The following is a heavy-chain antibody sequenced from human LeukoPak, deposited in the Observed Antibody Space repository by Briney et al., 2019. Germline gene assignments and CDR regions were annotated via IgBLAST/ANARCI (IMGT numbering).Heavy chain of an antibody. J-gene: IGHJ5*02. D-gene: IGHD2/OR15-2a*01. CDR2: INPNSGGT. CDR3: ARGRPSTNRNNINWFDP. Sequence: ASVKVSCKASGYTFTGYYMHWVRRAPGQGLEWMGRINPNSGGTNYAQKFQGRVTMTRDTSISTAYMELSRLRSDDTAVYYCARGRPSTNRNNINWFDPWGQGTLVTVSS. CDR1: GYTFTGYY. V-gene: IGHV1-2*06.